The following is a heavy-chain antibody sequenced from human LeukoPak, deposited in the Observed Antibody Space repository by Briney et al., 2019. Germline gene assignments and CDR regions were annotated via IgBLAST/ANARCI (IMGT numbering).Heavy chain of an antibody. CDR1: GYTFTSHD. J-gene: IGHJ5*02. D-gene: IGHD2-15*01. CDR3: ARGRYGSGLKFDP. V-gene: IGHV1-8*01. Sequence: ASVKVSCKASGYTFTSHDINWMRQATGQGLEWMGWINTSSGNSCSAQKFQGRFTMTRDTSKSTAYMELSGLRSEDTAVYFCARGRYGSGLKFDPWGQGTPVIVSS. CDR2: INTSSGNS.